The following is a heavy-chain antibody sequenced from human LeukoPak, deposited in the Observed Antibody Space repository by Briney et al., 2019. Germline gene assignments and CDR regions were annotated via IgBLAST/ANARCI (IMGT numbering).Heavy chain of an antibody. Sequence: PGGSLRLSCAASGFTFDDYAMHWVRQAPGKGLEWVSGISWNGGSIGYADSVKGRFTISRDNAKNSLYLQMNSLRAEDTALYYCAKDTRVGGYWGQGTLVTVSS. CDR1: GFTFDDYA. CDR2: ISWNGGSI. V-gene: IGHV3-9*01. J-gene: IGHJ4*02. CDR3: AKDTRVGGY.